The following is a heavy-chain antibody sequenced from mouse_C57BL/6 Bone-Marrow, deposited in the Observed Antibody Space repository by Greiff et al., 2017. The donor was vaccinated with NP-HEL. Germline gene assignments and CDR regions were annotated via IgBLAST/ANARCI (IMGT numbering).Heavy chain of an antibody. CDR1: GFTFTDYY. D-gene: IGHD2-1*01. V-gene: IGHV7-3*01. CDR2: IRNKANGYTT. CDR3: ARRDYGNYFAY. Sequence: EVKVVESGGGLVQPGGSLSLSCAASGFTFTDYYMSWVRQPPGKALEWLGFIRNKANGYTTEYSASVKGRFTISRDNSQSILYLQMNALRDEDSATYYCARRDYGNYFAYWGQGTLVTVSA. J-gene: IGHJ3*01.